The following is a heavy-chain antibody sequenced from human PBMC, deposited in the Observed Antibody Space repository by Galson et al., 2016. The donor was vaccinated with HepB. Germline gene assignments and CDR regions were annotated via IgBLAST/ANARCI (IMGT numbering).Heavy chain of an antibody. Sequence: SVKVSCKASGFPFIKSGVQWVRQARGQPLEWIGWIVVGSTMTNYTQKFQDRVTITRDMSTTTVYMELRSLRSEDTAVYYCSADDRYPEVFDYWGQGTLVSVSS. J-gene: IGHJ4*02. CDR3: SADDRYPEVFDY. V-gene: IGHV1-58*01. D-gene: IGHD3-16*02. CDR2: IVVGSTMT. CDR1: GFPFIKSG.